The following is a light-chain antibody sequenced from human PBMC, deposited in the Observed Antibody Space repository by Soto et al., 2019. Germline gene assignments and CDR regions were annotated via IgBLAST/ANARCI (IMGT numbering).Light chain of an antibody. J-gene: IGKJ3*01. CDR2: GST. V-gene: IGKV3-15*01. Sequence: EIVLTQSPATLSVSPGARATLSCRASQSVSSNLAWYQQKPVQAPRLLIYGSTSRATGIPARFSGSGSETEFTLTISSLQSEDFAVYYCQQYNNWHRSFTFGPGTKVDIQ. CDR3: QQYNNWHRSFT. CDR1: QSVSSN.